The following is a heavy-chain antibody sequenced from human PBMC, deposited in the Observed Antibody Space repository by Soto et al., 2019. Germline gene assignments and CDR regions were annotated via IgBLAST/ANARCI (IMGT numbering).Heavy chain of an antibody. V-gene: IGHV4-4*02. Sequence: QVQLQESGPGLVKPSGTLSLTCAVSGGSISSSNWWSWVRQPPGKGLEWIGEIYHSGSTNYNPSLKRRVTMSVDKSKSPFSLKLSSVTAADTAVYYCARVSGSYYYGMDGWGQGTTVTVSS. CDR1: GGSISSSNW. D-gene: IGHD1-26*01. CDR3: ARVSGSYYYGMDG. CDR2: IYHSGST. J-gene: IGHJ6*02.